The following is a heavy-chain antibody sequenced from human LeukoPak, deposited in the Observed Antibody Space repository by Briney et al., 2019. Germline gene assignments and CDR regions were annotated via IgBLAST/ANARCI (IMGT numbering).Heavy chain of an antibody. Sequence: GGSLRLSCAASGFTFSSYWMSWVRQAPGKGLEWVANIKQDGSEKYYVDSVKGRFTISRDNAKNSLYLQMNSLRAEDTALYYCAKANRYSSGPGDYWGQGTLVTVSS. V-gene: IGHV3-7*03. CDR1: GFTFSSYW. CDR3: AKANRYSSGPGDY. J-gene: IGHJ4*02. D-gene: IGHD6-19*01. CDR2: IKQDGSEK.